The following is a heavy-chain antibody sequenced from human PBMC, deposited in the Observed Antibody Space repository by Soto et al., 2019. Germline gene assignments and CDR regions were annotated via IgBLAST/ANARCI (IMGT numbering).Heavy chain of an antibody. Sequence: TLSLTCTVSGGSISSDNYYWSWIRQPPGKGPEWIGYIYYSGSTYYNPSLKSRVIISIDTSKNQFSLKLSSVTAADTAVYYCASTSYFDNSGSAYWGQGTLVTVSS. J-gene: IGHJ4*02. CDR1: GGSISSDNYY. D-gene: IGHD3-22*01. CDR2: IYYSGST. V-gene: IGHV4-30-4*01. CDR3: ASTSYFDNSGSAY.